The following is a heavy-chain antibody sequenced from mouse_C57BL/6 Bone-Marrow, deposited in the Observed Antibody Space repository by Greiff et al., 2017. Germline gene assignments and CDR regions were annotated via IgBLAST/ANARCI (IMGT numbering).Heavy chain of an antibody. CDR3: ASPYYYGSSPAWFAY. Sequence: QVQLKESGPGLVQPSQSLSITCTVSGFSLTSYGVHWVRQSPGKGLEWLGVIWSGGSTDYNAAFISRPSISKDNSKSQVFFKMNSLQADDPAIYYCASPYYYGSSPAWFAYWGQGTLVTVSA. CDR2: IWSGGST. D-gene: IGHD1-1*01. V-gene: IGHV2-2*01. J-gene: IGHJ3*01. CDR1: GFSLTSYG.